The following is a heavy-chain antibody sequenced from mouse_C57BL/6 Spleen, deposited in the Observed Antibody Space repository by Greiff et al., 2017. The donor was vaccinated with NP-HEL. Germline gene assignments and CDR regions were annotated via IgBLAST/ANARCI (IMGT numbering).Heavy chain of an antibody. V-gene: IGHV1-76*01. D-gene: IGHD2-2*01. CDR3: ARRVMRGYFDV. CDR1: GYTFTDYY. J-gene: IGHJ1*03. Sequence: QVQLQQSGAELVRPGASVKLSCKASGYTFTDYYINWVKQRPGQGLEWIARIYPGSGNTYYNEKFKGKATLTAEKSSSTAYMQLSSLTSEDSAVYFCARRVMRGYFDVWGTGTTVTVSS. CDR2: IYPGSGNT.